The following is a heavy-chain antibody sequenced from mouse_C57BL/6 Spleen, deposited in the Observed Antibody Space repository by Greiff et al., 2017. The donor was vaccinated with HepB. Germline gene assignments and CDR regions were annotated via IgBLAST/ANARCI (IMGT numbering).Heavy chain of an antibody. Sequence: QVQLQQSGPGLVQPSQSLSITCTVSGFSLTSYGVHWVRQSPGKGLEWLGVIWRGGSTDYNAAFMSRLSITNDNSKSQVFFEMNSLQADDTAIYYCAKIGGNHYFDYWGQGTTLTVSS. CDR1: GFSLTSYG. CDR2: IWRGGST. J-gene: IGHJ2*01. V-gene: IGHV2-5*01. CDR3: AKIGGNHYFDY.